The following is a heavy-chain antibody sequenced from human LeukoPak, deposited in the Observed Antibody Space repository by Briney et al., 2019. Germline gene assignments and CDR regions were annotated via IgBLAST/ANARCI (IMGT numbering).Heavy chain of an antibody. J-gene: IGHJ4*02. CDR2: IEQDGSEK. V-gene: IGHV3-7*01. Sequence: GGSLRLSCTASGFTFSDYWMSWVRQTPVKGLEWVASIEQDGSEKFYVDSVKGRFTISRDNAKNSLFLQMNSLRADDTAVYYCARPSVLGPNTDYWGQGTLLTVSS. CDR3: ARPSVLGPNTDY. D-gene: IGHD4/OR15-4a*01. CDR1: GFTFSDYW.